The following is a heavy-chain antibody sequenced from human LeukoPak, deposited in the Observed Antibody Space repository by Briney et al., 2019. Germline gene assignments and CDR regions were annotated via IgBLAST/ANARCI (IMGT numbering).Heavy chain of an antibody. D-gene: IGHD3-10*01. Sequence: SETLSLTCAVYGGSFSGYYWSWIRQPPGKGLEWIGEINHSGSTNYNPSLKSRVTMSVDTSKNQFSLMLSSVTAADTAVYYCAREGSDYYGSGSYYRSYYYYMDVWGKGTTVTISS. V-gene: IGHV4-34*01. CDR3: AREGSDYYGSGSYYRSYYYYMDV. CDR2: INHSGST. J-gene: IGHJ6*03. CDR1: GGSFSGYY.